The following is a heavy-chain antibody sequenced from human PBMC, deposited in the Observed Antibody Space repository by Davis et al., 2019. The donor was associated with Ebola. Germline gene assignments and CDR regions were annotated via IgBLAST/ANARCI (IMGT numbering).Heavy chain of an antibody. CDR2: INPHNGNT. D-gene: IGHD2-8*01. Sequence: ASVKVSCKASGYTFTSYGITWVRQAPGQGLEWMGWINPHNGNTNYAQNVQGRVTMTTDTSTSTAYMEVGSLRSDDTAVYYCARVFNGFDYWGQGTLVTVSS. CDR1: GYTFTSYG. CDR3: ARVFNGFDY. V-gene: IGHV1-18*04. J-gene: IGHJ4*02.